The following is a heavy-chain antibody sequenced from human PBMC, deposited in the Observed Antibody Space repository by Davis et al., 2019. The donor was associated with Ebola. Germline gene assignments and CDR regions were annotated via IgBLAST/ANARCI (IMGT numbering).Heavy chain of an antibody. CDR3: ARGPYCSGGSCYSGYFDY. J-gene: IGHJ4*02. CDR2: ISAYNGNT. D-gene: IGHD2-15*01. CDR1: GYTFTSYG. V-gene: IGHV1-18*01. Sequence: ASVKVSCKASGYTFTSYGISWVRQAPGQGLEWMGWISAYNGNTNYAQKFQGRVTITRDTSASTAYMELSSLRSEDTAVYYCARGPYCSGGSCYSGYFDYWGQGTLVTVSS.